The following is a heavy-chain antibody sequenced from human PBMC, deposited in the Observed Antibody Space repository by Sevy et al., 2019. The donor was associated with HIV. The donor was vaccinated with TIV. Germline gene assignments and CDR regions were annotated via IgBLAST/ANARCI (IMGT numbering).Heavy chain of an antibody. D-gene: IGHD5-18*01. CDR1: GGSITSKNYF. Sequence: SETLSLTCSVSGGSITSKNYFWAWIHQSPGKGLEWIGSIYHSGSTYHSPSLQSRVGISVDTSRRHFSLKLSSVTATDTAVYYCARHSFKHGYRPHYFDYWSQGTLVTVSS. V-gene: IGHV4-39*01. J-gene: IGHJ4*02. CDR3: ARHSFKHGYRPHYFDY. CDR2: IYHSGST.